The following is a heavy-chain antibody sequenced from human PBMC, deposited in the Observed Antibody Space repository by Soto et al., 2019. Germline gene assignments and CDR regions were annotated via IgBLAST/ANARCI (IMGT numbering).Heavy chain of an antibody. D-gene: IGHD4-17*01. CDR3: ARHDQLRNRDAFDS. J-gene: IGHJ3*02. CDR1: GRSISRSGYY. CDR2: IYYSGST. Sequence: PSETPALTCTVSGRSISRSGYYWGWIRQPPGKGLEWIGSIYYSGSTYYNRSVRGRVTISVDTSKNQFSLKLSCVTAADTAVYYWARHDQLRNRDAFDSWGQGRMVTV. V-gene: IGHV4-39*01.